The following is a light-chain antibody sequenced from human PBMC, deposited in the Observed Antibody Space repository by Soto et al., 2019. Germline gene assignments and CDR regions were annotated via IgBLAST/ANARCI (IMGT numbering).Light chain of an antibody. CDR3: CSYSDTYTYV. CDR2: GVS. Sequence: QSALTQPRSVSESPGQSVTISCTGTSSDVGGYDYLSWYQQHPGKAPKLLIYGVSERPSGVPDRFSGSKSGSTASLTISGLQAEDEADYYCCSYSDTYTYVFGTGTKLTDL. V-gene: IGLV2-11*01. J-gene: IGLJ1*01. CDR1: SSDVGGYDY.